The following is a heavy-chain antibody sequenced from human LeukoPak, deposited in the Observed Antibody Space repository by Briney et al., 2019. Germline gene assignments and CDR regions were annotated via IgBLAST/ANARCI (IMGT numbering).Heavy chain of an antibody. J-gene: IGHJ4*02. CDR1: GFTFSSYA. CDR3: AKAGTFGVVTDFDY. Sequence: GGSLRLSCAASGFTFSSYAMSWVRRAPGKGLEWVSAIRGSGGSTYYAESVKGRFTISRDNSKNTLYLQMNSLRAEDTAVYYCAKAGTFGVVTDFDYWGQGTLVTVSS. V-gene: IGHV3-23*01. CDR2: IRGSGGST. D-gene: IGHD3-3*01.